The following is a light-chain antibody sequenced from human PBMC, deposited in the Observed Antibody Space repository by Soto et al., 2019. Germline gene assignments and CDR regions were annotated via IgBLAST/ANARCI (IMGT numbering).Light chain of an antibody. CDR2: GAS. J-gene: IGKJ5*01. V-gene: IGKV3-15*01. Sequence: EIVMTQSPATLSVSPGERATLSCRASQSVSSNLAWYQQKPGQAPRLLIYGASTRATGIPARFSGSGSGTEFTLTISSLQSEDFAVYYCQQYNSWPRFGFGQGTRLEIK. CDR1: QSVSSN. CDR3: QQYNSWPRFG.